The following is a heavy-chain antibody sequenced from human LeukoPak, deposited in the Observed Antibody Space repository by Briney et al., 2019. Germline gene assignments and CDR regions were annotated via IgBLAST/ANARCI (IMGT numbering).Heavy chain of an antibody. D-gene: IGHD2-2*01. Sequence: GGSLRLPCVASGYIFNNYAVSWVRQAPGKGLEWVSAISGSGSTYYADSVKGRFTISRDNSKSTGYLQMNSLRAEDTAVYYCVKGGQDCSPTTCYYDWGQGTLVTVSS. V-gene: IGHV3-23*01. J-gene: IGHJ4*02. CDR1: GYIFNNYA. CDR3: VKGGQDCSPTTCYYD. CDR2: ISGSGST.